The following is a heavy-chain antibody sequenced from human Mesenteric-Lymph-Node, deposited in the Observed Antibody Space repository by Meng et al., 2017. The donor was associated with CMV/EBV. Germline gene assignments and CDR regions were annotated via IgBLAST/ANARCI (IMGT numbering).Heavy chain of an antibody. Sequence: SGFTFDDYVMTWVRQAPGKGLEWVSGINWNGGSTSYADSVKGRFTISRDNAKNTLYLQMNSLRAEDTAVYYCARRHDCSSTTCPPGYWGQGTLVTVSS. CDR1: GFTFDDYV. J-gene: IGHJ4*02. V-gene: IGHV3-20*03. D-gene: IGHD2-2*01. CDR2: INWNGGST. CDR3: ARRHDCSSTTCPPGY.